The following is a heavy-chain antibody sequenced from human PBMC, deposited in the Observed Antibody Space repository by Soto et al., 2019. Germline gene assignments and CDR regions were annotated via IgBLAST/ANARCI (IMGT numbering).Heavy chain of an antibody. CDR3: ARGSGSYYGGGFDY. CDR1: GYTFTSYG. Sequence: VASVKVSWKASGYTFTSYGISWVRQAPGQGLEWMGWISAYNGNTNYAQKLQGRVTMTTDTSTSTAYMELRSLRSDDTAVYYCARGSGSYYGGGFDYWGQGTLVTVSS. CDR2: ISAYNGNT. D-gene: IGHD1-26*01. V-gene: IGHV1-18*01. J-gene: IGHJ4*02.